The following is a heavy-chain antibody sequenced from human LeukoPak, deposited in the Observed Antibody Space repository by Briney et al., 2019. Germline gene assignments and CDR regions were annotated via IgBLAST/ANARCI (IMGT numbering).Heavy chain of an antibody. CDR2: ISSSGKA. D-gene: IGHD1-26*01. CDR1: GGSITTTDFD. J-gene: IGHJ4*02. V-gene: IGHV4-39*01. Sequence: SETLSPPCAGSGGSITTTDFDRAWPGQPPGTGLWWIATISSSGKAYYYPSLVSRVTISVDTSKTQFSLDVTSVTAADTGLFYCARFKGGTGFDYWGRGILVIVS. CDR3: ARFKGGTGFDY.